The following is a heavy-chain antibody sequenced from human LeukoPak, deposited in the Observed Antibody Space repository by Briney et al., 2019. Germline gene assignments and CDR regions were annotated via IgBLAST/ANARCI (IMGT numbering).Heavy chain of an antibody. Sequence: GGSLRLSCAASGFIFSSYAMSWVRQAPGKGLEWVSGISGSGGRTHYADSVKGRFTISRDNSKNTLYLQMNSLRAEDTAVYYCAKDRVHSSSWYGVFDYWGQGTLVTVSS. CDR2: ISGSGGRT. D-gene: IGHD3-22*01. CDR1: GFIFSSYA. CDR3: AKDRVHSSSWYGVFDY. V-gene: IGHV3-23*01. J-gene: IGHJ4*02.